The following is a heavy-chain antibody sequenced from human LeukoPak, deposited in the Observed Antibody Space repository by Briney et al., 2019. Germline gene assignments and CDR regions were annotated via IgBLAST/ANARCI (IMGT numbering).Heavy chain of an antibody. CDR3: ARRRDGYNYFDY. Sequence: GESLKISCQGSGYSFTDYWIGWVRQMPGKGLEWMGIIYPDDSDFRYSPSFQGQVTMSIDKSISTAYLQWSSLEASDTAMYCCARRRDGYNYFDYWGQGTLVTVSS. CDR1: GYSFTDYW. CDR2: IYPDDSDF. J-gene: IGHJ4*02. D-gene: IGHD5-24*01. V-gene: IGHV5-51*01.